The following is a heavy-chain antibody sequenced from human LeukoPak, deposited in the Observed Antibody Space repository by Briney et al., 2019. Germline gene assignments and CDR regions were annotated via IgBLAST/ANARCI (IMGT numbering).Heavy chain of an antibody. CDR1: GGSISSSSYY. J-gene: IGHJ5*02. CDR3: ARKIVVVPAASAGWSDP. V-gene: IGHV4-39*07. CDR2: IYYSGST. D-gene: IGHD2-2*01. Sequence: SETLSLTCTVSGGSISSSSYYWGWIRQPPGKGLEWIGSIYYSGSTYYDPSLKSRVTISVDTSKNQFSLKLSSVTAADTAVYYCARKIVVVPAASAGWSDPWGQGTLVTVSS.